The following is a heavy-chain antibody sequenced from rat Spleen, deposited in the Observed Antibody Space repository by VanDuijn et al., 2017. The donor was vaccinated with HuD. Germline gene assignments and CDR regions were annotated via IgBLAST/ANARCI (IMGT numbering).Heavy chain of an antibody. D-gene: IGHD1-8*01. CDR3: TTSRDYVMDA. J-gene: IGHJ4*01. CDR2: ISYDGTAT. Sequence: EVQLAESGGGLVQPGRSLKLSCAASGFTFSDYNMAWVRQAPKKGLEWVASISYDGTATYYRDSVKGRFTLSRDNAKSSLYLQMDSLRSEDTATYYCTTSRDYVMDAWGQGASVTVSS. CDR1: GFTFSDYN. V-gene: IGHV5-20*01.